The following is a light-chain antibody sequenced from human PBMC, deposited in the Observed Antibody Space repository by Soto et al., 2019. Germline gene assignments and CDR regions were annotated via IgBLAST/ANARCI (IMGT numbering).Light chain of an antibody. CDR3: QQSYSTPCA. J-gene: IGKJ1*01. Sequence: DIQMTQPPSSLYASVGDRVTITCRASHNITNYLNWYQQKSGTAPTLLIYAASNLQGGVPSRFTGSASGTDFTLTISSLQPEDFATYYCQQSYSTPCAFGQGTKVELK. CDR2: AAS. CDR1: HNITNY. V-gene: IGKV1-39*01.